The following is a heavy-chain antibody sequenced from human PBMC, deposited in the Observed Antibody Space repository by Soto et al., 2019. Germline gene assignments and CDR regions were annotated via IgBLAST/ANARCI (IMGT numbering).Heavy chain of an antibody. CDR1: GFFISSGNY. CDR2: IFHGGNT. V-gene: IGHV4-38-2*01. CDR3: ARARWYDAFDV. J-gene: IGHJ3*01. Sequence: SETLSLTCAVSGFFISSGNYWGWIRKPPGKGLEWIGSIFHGGNTYYNPSLKSPVTISVDMSKNQFSLKLNSVTAADTAVYYCARARWYDAFDVWGQGTVVTVSS. D-gene: IGHD2-15*01.